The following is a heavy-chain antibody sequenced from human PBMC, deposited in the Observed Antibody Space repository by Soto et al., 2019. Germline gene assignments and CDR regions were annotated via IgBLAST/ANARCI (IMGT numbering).Heavy chain of an antibody. D-gene: IGHD3-9*01. CDR3: ARVRWDYMLTGWELDY. CDR2: IYYSGST. CDR1: GGSISSYY. J-gene: IGHJ4*02. V-gene: IGHV4-59*01. Sequence: SETLSLTCTVSGGSISSYYWSWIRQPPGKGLEWIGYIYYSGSTNYNPSLKSRVTISVDTSKNQFSLKLSSVTAADTAVYYCARVRWDYMLTGWELDYWGQGTLVIVSS.